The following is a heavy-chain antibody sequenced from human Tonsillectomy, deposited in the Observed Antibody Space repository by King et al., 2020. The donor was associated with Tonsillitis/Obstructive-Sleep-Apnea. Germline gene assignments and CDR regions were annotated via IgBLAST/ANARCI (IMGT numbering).Heavy chain of an antibody. J-gene: IGHJ6*02. CDR2: TRNKANSFPT. CDR1: GFTFSDHY. V-gene: IGHV3-72*01. Sequence: VQLVESGGGLVQPGGSLRLSCAASGFTFSDHYMDWVRQAPGKGLEWVGRTRNKANSFPTEYAASVKVRFTISRDDSKNSLYLQMNSLKTEDTAVYYCTRGPPGYYGMDVWGQGTTVTVSS. CDR3: TRGPPGYYGMDV.